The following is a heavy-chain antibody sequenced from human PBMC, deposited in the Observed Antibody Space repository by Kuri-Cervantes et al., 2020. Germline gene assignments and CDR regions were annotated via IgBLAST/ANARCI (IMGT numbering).Heavy chain of an antibody. CDR3: AKDRSGDTAFDY. CDR2: VSGSGDII. J-gene: IGHJ4*02. CDR1: GFYFNNYA. V-gene: IGHV3-23*01. D-gene: IGHD5-18*01. Sequence: GESLKISCAASGFYFNNYAMTWVRQAPGKGLEWVSTVSGSGDIIYYADSVKGRFTISRDNSKNTLFLQINSLRGEDTAVYYCAKDRSGDTAFDYWGQGTLVTVSS.